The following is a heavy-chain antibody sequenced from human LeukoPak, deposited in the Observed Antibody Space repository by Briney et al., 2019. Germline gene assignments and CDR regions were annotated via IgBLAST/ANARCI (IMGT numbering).Heavy chain of an antibody. Sequence: GGSLRLSCAASGFTFSDYYMSWIRQAPGKGLEWVSYISSSSSYTNYADSVKGRFTISRDNAKNSLYLQMSSLRAEDTAVYYCARVSPPPYSSGWYGNEQEYYFDYWGQGTMDTVSS. CDR2: ISSSSSYT. CDR1: GFTFSDYY. V-gene: IGHV3-11*05. D-gene: IGHD6-19*01. CDR3: ARVSPPPYSSGWYGNEQEYYFDY. J-gene: IGHJ4*02.